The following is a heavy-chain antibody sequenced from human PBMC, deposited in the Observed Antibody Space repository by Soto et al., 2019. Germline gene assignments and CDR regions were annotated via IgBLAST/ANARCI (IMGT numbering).Heavy chain of an antibody. V-gene: IGHV3-7*01. D-gene: IGHD1-1*01. CDR2: IKQDGSEK. J-gene: IGHJ6*02. Sequence: EVQLVEAGGGLVQPGGSLRLSCAASGFTFSSYWMSWVRQAPGKGLEWVANIKQDGSEKYYVDSVKGRFTISRDNAKNSLYLQMNSLRAEDTAVYYWARDVLENGTDYYYYYGMDVWGQGTTVTVSS. CDR1: GFTFSSYW. CDR3: ARDVLENGTDYYYYYGMDV.